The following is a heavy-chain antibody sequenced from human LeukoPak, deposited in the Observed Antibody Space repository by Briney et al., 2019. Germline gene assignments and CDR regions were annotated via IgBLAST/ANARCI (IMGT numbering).Heavy chain of an antibody. CDR2: IYPGDSDT. V-gene: IGHV5-51*01. CDR1: GYSFATYW. Sequence: GESLKISCKGSGYSFATYWIGLVRQMPGRGLEWMGIIYPGDSDTSYSPSFQGQVTISADKSISTAYLQWSSLKASDTAMYYCAKHITWDTAMVKYFAYWGQGTLVTVSS. CDR3: AKHITWDTAMVKYFAY. J-gene: IGHJ4*02. D-gene: IGHD5-18*01.